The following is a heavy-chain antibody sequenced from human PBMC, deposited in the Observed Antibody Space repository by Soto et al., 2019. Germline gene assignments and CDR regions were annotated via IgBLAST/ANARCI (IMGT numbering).Heavy chain of an antibody. J-gene: IGHJ4*02. CDR2: ISGSGGST. Sequence: GGSLRLSCAAPGFTFSSYAMSWVRQAPGKGLEWVSAISGSGGSTYYADSVKGRFTISRDNSKNTLYLQMNSLRAEDTAVYYCAKDRGGYSYGYLDYWGQGALVTVSS. D-gene: IGHD5-18*01. CDR1: GFTFSSYA. CDR3: AKDRGGYSYGYLDY. V-gene: IGHV3-23*01.